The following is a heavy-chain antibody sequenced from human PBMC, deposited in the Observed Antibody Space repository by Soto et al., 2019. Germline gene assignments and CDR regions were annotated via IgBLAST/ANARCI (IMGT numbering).Heavy chain of an antibody. CDR2: ISSSSSTI. CDR3: ATGPHTGDFDY. J-gene: IGHJ4*02. CDR1: GFTFSSYS. Sequence: EVQLVESGGGLVQPGGSLRLSCAASGFTFSSYSMNWVRQAPGKGLEWVSYISSSSSTIYYADSVKGRFTISRDNAKNSLYLQMISLRDEDTDVYYCATGPHTGDFDYWGQGTLVTVSS. V-gene: IGHV3-48*02. D-gene: IGHD3-10*01.